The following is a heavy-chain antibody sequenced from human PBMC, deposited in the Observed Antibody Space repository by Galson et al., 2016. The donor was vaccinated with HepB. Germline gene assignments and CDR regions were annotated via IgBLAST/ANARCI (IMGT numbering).Heavy chain of an antibody. CDR3: AREQGETYFFDY. Sequence: VKVSCKASGYTFTNYYLHWVRQAPGQGPEWMGTFRPSSGGTTYAQKLQGRVTMTGDTSTNTVYMELSSLRSEDTAVYYCAREQGETYFFDYWGQGTLVTVSS. V-gene: IGHV1-46*04. CDR2: FRPSSGGT. J-gene: IGHJ4*02. CDR1: GYTFTNYY. D-gene: IGHD2-21*01.